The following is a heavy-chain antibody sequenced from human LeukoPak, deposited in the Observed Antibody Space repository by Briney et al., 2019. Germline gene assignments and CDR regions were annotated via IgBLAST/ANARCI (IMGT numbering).Heavy chain of an antibody. D-gene: IGHD2-2*01. CDR1: GYTFISYA. Sequence: ASVKVSCKAPGYTFISYAISWVRQAPGQGLEWMGGIIPIFGTANYAQKFQGRVTITADESTSTAYMELSSLRSEDTAVYYCARDRPAEDCSSTSCYWDWGQGTLVTVSS. J-gene: IGHJ4*02. V-gene: IGHV1-69*13. CDR3: ARDRPAEDCSSTSCYWD. CDR2: IIPIFGTA.